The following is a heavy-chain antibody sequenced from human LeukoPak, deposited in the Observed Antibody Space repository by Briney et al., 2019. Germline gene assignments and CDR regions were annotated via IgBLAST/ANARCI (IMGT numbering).Heavy chain of an antibody. CDR1: GASVNSGSHY. V-gene: IGHV4-61*01. Sequence: PSETLSLTCDVSGASVNSGSHYWSWIRQHPGKGLEWIGYIYYTGITNYNPSLKSRVTISVDTSKNQFSLNLNSVTAADTAVYYCATSQCGSDCYLAGDYWGQGTLVTVSS. D-gene: IGHD2-21*02. CDR3: ATSQCGSDCYLAGDY. J-gene: IGHJ4*02. CDR2: IYYTGIT.